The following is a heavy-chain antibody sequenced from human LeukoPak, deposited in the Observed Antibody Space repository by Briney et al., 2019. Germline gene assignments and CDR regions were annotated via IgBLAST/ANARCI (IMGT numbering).Heavy chain of an antibody. V-gene: IGHV3-23*01. D-gene: IGHD6-19*01. CDR2: ISGSGGST. CDR1: GFTFSSYA. J-gene: IGHJ4*02. Sequence: GGSLRLSCAASGFTFSSYAMNWVRQAPGKGLEWVSAISGSGGSTYYADSVKGRLTISRDNSKNTLYLQMNSLRAEDTAVYYCAKDQWVIAVAGTDFDYWGQGTLVTVSS. CDR3: AKDQWVIAVAGTDFDY.